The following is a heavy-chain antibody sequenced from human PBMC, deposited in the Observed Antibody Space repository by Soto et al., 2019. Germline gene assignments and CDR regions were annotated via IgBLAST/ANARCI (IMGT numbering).Heavy chain of an antibody. CDR2: ISTDNGNT. V-gene: IGHV1-18*01. D-gene: IGHD2-21*01. CDR3: ARDVPDTSLFFYYNGMDV. CDR1: GYSFTSYG. Sequence: QVHLVQSGAEVRKPGASVKVSCKASGYSFTSYGISWVRQAPGQGLEWLGGISTDNGNTNYAHNLQVRVSMTIDPSTSTAYMELWSLGSDDTAVYYCARDVPDTSLFFYYNGMDVWGQWTTVTVSS. J-gene: IGHJ6*02.